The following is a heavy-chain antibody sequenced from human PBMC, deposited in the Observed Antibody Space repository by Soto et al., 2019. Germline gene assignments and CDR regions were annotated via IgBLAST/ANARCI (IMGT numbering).Heavy chain of an antibody. CDR3: EVRNSSSSLLDY. J-gene: IGHJ4*02. Sequence: SNAGCGYLIAHYWICWLRAMPGKGLELMRRIDPSNSYTNYSPSFQGHVTSSRDTSISTAYLKGNSLKASDTSTYYCEVRNSSSSLLDYWGQGTLVTV. D-gene: IGHD6-6*01. CDR1: GYLIAHYW. CDR2: IDPSNSYT. V-gene: IGHV5-10-1*01.